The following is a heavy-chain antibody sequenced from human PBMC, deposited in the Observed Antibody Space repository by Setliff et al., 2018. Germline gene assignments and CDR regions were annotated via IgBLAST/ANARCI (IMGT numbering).Heavy chain of an antibody. CDR3: ARSHYYASGNSHYYYMDV. CDR1: GASISSYY. J-gene: IGHJ6*03. D-gene: IGHD3-10*01. CDR2: IFTSGST. V-gene: IGHV4-4*09. Sequence: SETLSLTCTVSGASISSYYWSWIRQPPGKGLEWIGYIFTSGSTQYNPSLKGRVTMSADTSKNQLSLSLTSVSVADTAIYYCARSHYYASGNSHYYYMDVWGKGTAVTVPS.